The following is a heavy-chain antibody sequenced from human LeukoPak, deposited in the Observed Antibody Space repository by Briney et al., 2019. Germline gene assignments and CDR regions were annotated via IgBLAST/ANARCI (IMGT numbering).Heavy chain of an antibody. CDR3: AKDPGPYGDYYFDY. J-gene: IGHJ4*02. V-gene: IGHV3-23*01. CDR2: ISGSGGST. CDR1: GFTFSSYA. Sequence: GGSLRLSCAASGFTFSSYAMSWVRQAPGKGLGWVSAISGSGGSTYYADSLKGRFTISRDNSKNTLYLQMNSLRAEDAAVYYCAKDPGPYGDYYFDYWGQGTLVTVSS. D-gene: IGHD4-17*01.